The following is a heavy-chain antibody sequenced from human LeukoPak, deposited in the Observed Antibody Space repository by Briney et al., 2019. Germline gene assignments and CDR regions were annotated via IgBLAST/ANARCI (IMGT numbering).Heavy chain of an antibody. V-gene: IGHV4-4*07. J-gene: IGHJ4*02. D-gene: IGHD6-19*01. CDR3: ARAAEYSSGWYLFDY. Sequence: SETLSLTCTVSGGSISNYYWAWIRQPAGKGLEWIGRIYTSGGTNYNPSLKSRVTMSVDTSKNQFSLKLSSVTAADTAMYYCARAAEYSSGWYLFDYWGQGILVTVSA. CDR2: IYTSGGT. CDR1: GGSISNYY.